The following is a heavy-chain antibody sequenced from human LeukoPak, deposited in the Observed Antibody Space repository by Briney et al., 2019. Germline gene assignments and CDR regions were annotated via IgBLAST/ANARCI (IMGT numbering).Heavy chain of an antibody. CDR3: AKGDGSYYLDAFDI. V-gene: IGHV3-23*01. J-gene: IGHJ3*02. Sequence: GGSLRLSCVASGLTFSSYAMSWVRQAPGKGLEWVSAISGSGTSTYYADSVKGRFTISRDNSKNTLYLQMNSLRAEDTAVYHRAKGDGSYYLDAFDIWGQGTMVTVSS. D-gene: IGHD1-26*01. CDR2: ISGSGTST. CDR1: GLTFSSYA.